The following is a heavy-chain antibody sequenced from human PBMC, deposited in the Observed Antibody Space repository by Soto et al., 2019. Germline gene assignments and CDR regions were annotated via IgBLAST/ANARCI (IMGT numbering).Heavy chain of an antibody. D-gene: IGHD3-22*01. CDR3: AKDGHNGTSGPYFHI. V-gene: IGHV3-9*01. J-gene: IGHJ3*02. CDR1: GFRFDDYA. Sequence: LRLSCVASGFRFDDYAMHWVRQAPGKGLEWVSVISWNSRDIVYADSVKGRFTISRDNAKNSLYLQMSSLRPDDSAFYYCAKDGHNGTSGPYFHIWGQGTLVTVSS. CDR2: ISWNSRDI.